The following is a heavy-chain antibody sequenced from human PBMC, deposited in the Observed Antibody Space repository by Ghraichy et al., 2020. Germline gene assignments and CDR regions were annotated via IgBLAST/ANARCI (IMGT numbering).Heavy chain of an antibody. V-gene: IGHV3-23*01. CDR2: ISGSGGST. CDR1: GFTFSSYA. Sequence: GGSLRLSCAASGFTFSSYAMSWVRQAPGKGLEWVSAISGSGGSTYYADSVKGRFTISRDNSKNTLYLQMNSLRAEDTAVYYCAKDVLTTVTTGGYYYYYGMDVWGQGTTVTVSS. D-gene: IGHD4-17*01. CDR3: AKDVLTTVTTGGYYYYYGMDV. J-gene: IGHJ6*02.